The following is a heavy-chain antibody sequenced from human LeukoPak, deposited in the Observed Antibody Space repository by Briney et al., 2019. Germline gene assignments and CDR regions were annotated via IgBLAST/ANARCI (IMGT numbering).Heavy chain of an antibody. CDR2: ISSSSSYT. CDR1: GFTFSDYY. Sequence: TGGSLRLSCAASGFTFSDYYMSWIRQAPGKGLEWVSYISSSSSYTNYADSVKGRFTISRDNDKNSLYLKMNSKRAEHAAVYYCARDHYVGQLGQYYYGMDVWGQGTTVTVSS. J-gene: IGHJ6*02. CDR3: ARDHYVGQLGQYYYGMDV. D-gene: IGHD3-16*01. V-gene: IGHV3-11*06.